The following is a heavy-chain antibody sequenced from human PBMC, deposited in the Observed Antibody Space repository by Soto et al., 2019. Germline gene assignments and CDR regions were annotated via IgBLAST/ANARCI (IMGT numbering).Heavy chain of an antibody. J-gene: IGHJ4*02. CDR3: ASQAFDY. CDR2: IWHDGSKK. V-gene: IGHV3-33*01. Sequence: LRLSCAASGFTFSAYGLQWVRQSPGKGLELLAFIWHDGSKKYYADSVGGRFTISRDNSKNTLYLQVNSLRAEDTAVYYCASQAFDYWGQGTLVTVPQ. CDR1: GFTFSAYG.